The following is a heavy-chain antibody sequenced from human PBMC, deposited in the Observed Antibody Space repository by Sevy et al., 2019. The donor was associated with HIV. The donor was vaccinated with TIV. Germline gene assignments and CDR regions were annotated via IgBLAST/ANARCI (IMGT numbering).Heavy chain of an antibody. Sequence: SETLSLTCTVSGGSITSLYWNWIRQPPGKGLEWIVNIYYNGHINYNPSLKSRVTSSLDTSKNQFSLRLSSVTAADTAMYYCAGENAWGRGYSWGQGTLVTVSS. CDR2: IYYNGHI. J-gene: IGHJ4*02. V-gene: IGHV4-59*08. CDR1: GGSITSLY. D-gene: IGHD1-26*01. CDR3: AGENAWGRGYS.